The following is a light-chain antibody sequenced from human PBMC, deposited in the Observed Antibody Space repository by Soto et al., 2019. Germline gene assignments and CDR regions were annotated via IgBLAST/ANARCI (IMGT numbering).Light chain of an antibody. V-gene: IGKV3-20*01. CDR3: QQYGISPYT. Sequence: EIVLTQSPGTLSFSPGERATLSCRASQSVSSSYLAWYQQKPGQAPRLLIYGASSRATGLPDRFSGSGSRTDFTLTVSRLEPEDFAVYYCQQYGISPYTFGQGTKLEIK. CDR2: GAS. CDR1: QSVSSSY. J-gene: IGKJ2*01.